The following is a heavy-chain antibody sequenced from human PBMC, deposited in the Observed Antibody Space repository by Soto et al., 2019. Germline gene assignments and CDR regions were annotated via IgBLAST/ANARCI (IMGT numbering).Heavy chain of an antibody. CDR2: INPSGGST. V-gene: IGHV1-46*01. CDR3: ARTRLSPYYFDY. Sequence: ASVKVSCKASENTFTSYYMHCVRQAPGQGLEWMGIINPSGGSTVYAQNFQGRVTMTRDTSTSTVYMEMSSLRSEDTAVYYCARTRLSPYYFDYWGQGTLVTVSS. J-gene: IGHJ4*02. CDR1: ENTFTSYY.